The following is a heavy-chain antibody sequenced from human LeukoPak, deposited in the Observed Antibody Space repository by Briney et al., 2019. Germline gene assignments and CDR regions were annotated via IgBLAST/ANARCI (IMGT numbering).Heavy chain of an antibody. CDR3: ARESYDSSGYYYGGGFDY. CDR2: IYSDAT. D-gene: IGHD3-22*01. V-gene: IGHV3-74*01. Sequence: ESLRLSCAPSVFTFSIYRIHWVPAAPGKGLVWVSRIYSDATYYADSVKGRFTIYRDNAKNTLYLQMNSLRAEDTAVYYCARESYDSSGYYYGGGFDYRGQGTLVTVSS. CDR1: VFTFSIYR. J-gene: IGHJ4*02.